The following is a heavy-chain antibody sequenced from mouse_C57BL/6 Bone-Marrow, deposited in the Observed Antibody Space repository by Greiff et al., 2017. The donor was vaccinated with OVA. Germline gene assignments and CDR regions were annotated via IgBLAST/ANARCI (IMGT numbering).Heavy chain of an antibody. CDR2: IYPRSGNT. J-gene: IGHJ4*01. CDR1: GYTFTSYG. V-gene: IGHV1-81*01. D-gene: IGHD1-1*01. CDR3: ARGPYYYGRRGDY. Sequence: VQLVESGAELARPGASVKLSCKASGYTFTSYGISWVKQRTGQGLEWIGEIYPRSGNTYYNEKFKGKATMTADKSSSTAYMELRSLTSEDSAVYFCARGPYYYGRRGDYWGQGTSVTVSS.